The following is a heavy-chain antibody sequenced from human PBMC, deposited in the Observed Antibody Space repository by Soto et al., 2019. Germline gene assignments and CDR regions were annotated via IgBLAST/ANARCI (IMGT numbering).Heavy chain of an antibody. D-gene: IGHD2-2*01. V-gene: IGHV1-69*01. CDR2: IIPIFRIA. CDR1: GGTFSSYS. J-gene: IGHJ4*02. Sequence: QVQLVQSGAEVKKPGSSVKVSCKASGGTFSSYSISWVRQAPGQGLEWMGGIIPIFRIANYAQKFQGRLTITADESTSTADMELSSLRSDDTAMYYCARGRDEYQVLKGFDYWAREPWSPSPQ. CDR3: ARGRDEYQVLKGFDY.